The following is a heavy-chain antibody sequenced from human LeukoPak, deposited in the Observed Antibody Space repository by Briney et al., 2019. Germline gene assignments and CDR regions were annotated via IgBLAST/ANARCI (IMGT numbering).Heavy chain of an antibody. CDR2: ISGSGGST. V-gene: IGHV3-23*01. D-gene: IGHD3-3*01. Sequence: GGSLRLSCAASGFTFSSYGMSWVRQAPGKGLEWVSAISGSGGSTYYADSVKGRFAISRDNAKNSLYLQMNGLRVEDTAIYYCARVYYASWSGQPLSQHWLDPWGQGTLVTVSS. CDR3: ARVYYASWSGQPLSQHWLDP. CDR1: GFTFSSYG. J-gene: IGHJ5*02.